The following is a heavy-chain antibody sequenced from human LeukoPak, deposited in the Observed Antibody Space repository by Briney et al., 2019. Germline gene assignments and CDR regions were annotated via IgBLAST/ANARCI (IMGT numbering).Heavy chain of an antibody. V-gene: IGHV4-34*01. CDR3: ARWYYDFWSGYYRLGYYYMDV. D-gene: IGHD3-3*01. CDR1: GGSFSGYY. CDR2: INHSGST. Sequence: SETLSLTCAVYGGSFSGYYWSWIRQPPGKGLEWIGEINHSGSTNYNPSLKSRVTISVDTSKNQFSLKPSSVTAADTAVYYCARWYYDFWSGYYRLGYYYMDVWGKGTTVTVSS. J-gene: IGHJ6*03.